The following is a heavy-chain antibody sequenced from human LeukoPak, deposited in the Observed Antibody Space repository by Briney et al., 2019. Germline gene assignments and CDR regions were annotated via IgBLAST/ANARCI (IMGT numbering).Heavy chain of an antibody. J-gene: IGHJ3*02. V-gene: IGHV4-4*07. CDR2: IYTSAST. Sequence: SETLSLTCTVSGGSISSFYWSWIRQPAGKGLEWIGRIYTSASTNYNPSLKSRVTMSVDTSKNQFSLKLSSVTAADTAVYYCARDSPRDYYDSSGYYYYAFDIWGQGTMVTVSS. CDR1: GGSISSFY. D-gene: IGHD3-22*01. CDR3: ARDSPRDYYDSSGYYYYAFDI.